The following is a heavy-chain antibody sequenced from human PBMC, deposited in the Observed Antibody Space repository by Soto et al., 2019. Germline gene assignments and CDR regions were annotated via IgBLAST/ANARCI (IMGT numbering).Heavy chain of an antibody. D-gene: IGHD6-19*01. Sequence: EVQLVESGGGLVQPGGSLRLSCAASGFTVSSNYMSWVRQAPGKGLEWVSVIYSGGSTYYADSVEGRFTISRHNSKNTLYLQMNSLRAEDTAVYYCARGSRSYSSGWYGPIYYFDYWGQGTLVTVSS. CDR3: ARGSRSYSSGWYGPIYYFDY. V-gene: IGHV3-53*04. CDR1: GFTVSSNY. CDR2: IYSGGST. J-gene: IGHJ4*02.